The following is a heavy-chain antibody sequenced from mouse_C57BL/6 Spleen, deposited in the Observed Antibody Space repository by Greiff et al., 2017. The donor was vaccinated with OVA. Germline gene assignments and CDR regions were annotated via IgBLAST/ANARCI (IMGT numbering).Heavy chain of an antibody. D-gene: IGHD3-2*02. CDR3: ARQLRLPPYAMDY. Sequence: DVQLQESGPELVKPGASVKISCKASGYSFTGYYMNWVKQSPEKSLEWIGEINPSTGGTTYNQKFKAKATLTVDKSSSTAYMQLKSLTSEDSAVYYCARQLRLPPYAMDYWGQGTSVTVSS. J-gene: IGHJ4*01. CDR2: INPSTGGT. V-gene: IGHV1-42*01. CDR1: GYSFTGYY.